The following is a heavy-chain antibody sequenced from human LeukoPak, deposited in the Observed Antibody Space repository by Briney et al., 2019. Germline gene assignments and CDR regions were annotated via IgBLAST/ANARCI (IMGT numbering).Heavy chain of an antibody. J-gene: IGHJ4*02. CDR1: GFTFSNYW. CDR2: INKDGRAT. CDR3: VLGKTDAYRGSTTCYTGPFDC. Sequence: GGSLRLSCGASGFTFSNYWMHWVRQAPGKGLVWVSRINKDGRATSYADSVKGRFTISRDNTKNTLFLHMNSLRVDDTAVYHCVLGKTDAYRGSTTCYTGPFDCWGQGAQVTVSS. D-gene: IGHD2-2*02. V-gene: IGHV3-74*01.